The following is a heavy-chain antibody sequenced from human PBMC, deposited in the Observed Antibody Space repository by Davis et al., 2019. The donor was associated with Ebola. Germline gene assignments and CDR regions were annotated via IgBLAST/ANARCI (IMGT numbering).Heavy chain of an antibody. Sequence: GESLKISCAASGFTFSSYSMNWVRQAPGKGLEWVSAISGSGGSTYYADSVKDRFTISRDNSKNTLYLQMNSLRAEDTAVYYCARDGLGVWGQGTTVTVSS. CDR1: GFTFSSYS. V-gene: IGHV3-23*01. J-gene: IGHJ6*02. CDR2: ISGSGGST. CDR3: ARDGLGV.